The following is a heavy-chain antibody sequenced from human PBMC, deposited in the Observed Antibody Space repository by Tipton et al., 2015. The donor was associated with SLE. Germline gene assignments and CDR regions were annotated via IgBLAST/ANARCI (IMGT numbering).Heavy chain of an antibody. V-gene: IGHV3-23*01. Sequence: SLRLSCAASGFTFSSYAISWVRQAPGKGLEWVSAISGSGGSTYYADSVKGRFTISRDNSKNTLYLQMNSLRAEDTAVYYCAKDERGFTMVRGVISHFDYWGQGTLVTVSS. D-gene: IGHD3-10*01. CDR1: GFTFSSYA. CDR2: ISGSGGST. J-gene: IGHJ4*02. CDR3: AKDERGFTMVRGVISHFDY.